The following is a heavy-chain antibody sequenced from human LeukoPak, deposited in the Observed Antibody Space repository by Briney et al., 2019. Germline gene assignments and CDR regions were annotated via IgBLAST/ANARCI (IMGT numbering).Heavy chain of an antibody. J-gene: IGHJ4*02. V-gene: IGHV3-23*01. D-gene: IGHD6-19*01. CDR3: ATRGYTSGWCSFGY. CDR2: ISGSGSST. Sequence: GGSLRLSCAVSGFTFSSYAMSWVRQAPGKGLEWVSTISGSGSSTSYADSVKGRFTISRDNSKNTLYLQMNSLRAEDTALYYCATRGYTSGWCSFGYWGQGTLVTVSS. CDR1: GFTFSSYA.